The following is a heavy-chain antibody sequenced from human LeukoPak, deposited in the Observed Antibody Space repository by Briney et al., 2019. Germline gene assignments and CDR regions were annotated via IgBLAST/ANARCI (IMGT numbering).Heavy chain of an antibody. CDR3: ARHYSSSSFDP. CDR2: IKQDESEK. D-gene: IGHD6-6*01. V-gene: IGHV3-7*01. Sequence: PGGSLRLSCAASGFTFSTYWMNWVRQAPGKGLEWVADIKQDESEKYYVDSVKGRFTISRDNAKNSLYLQMNSLRVEDTAVYYCARHYSSSSFDPWGQGTLVTVSS. CDR1: GFTFSTYW. J-gene: IGHJ5*02.